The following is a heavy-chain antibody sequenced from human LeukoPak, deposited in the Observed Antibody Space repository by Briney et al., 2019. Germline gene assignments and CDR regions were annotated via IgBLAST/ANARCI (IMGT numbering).Heavy chain of an antibody. CDR1: GGSFSGYY. CDR3: ARDGCGGSCFHYYYYYMDV. CDR2: INHSGST. D-gene: IGHD2-15*01. V-gene: IGHV4-34*01. Sequence: SETLSLTCAVYGGSFSGYYWSWIRQPPGKGLEWIGEINHSGSTNYNPSLKSRVTISIDTSKNQFSLKLSSVTAADTAVYYCARDGCGGSCFHYYYYYMDVWGKGTTVTISS. J-gene: IGHJ6*03.